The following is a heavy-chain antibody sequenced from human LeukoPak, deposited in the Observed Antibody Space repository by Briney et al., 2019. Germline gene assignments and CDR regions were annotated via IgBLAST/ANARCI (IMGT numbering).Heavy chain of an antibody. D-gene: IGHD6-13*01. V-gene: IGHV4-39*01. CDR1: GGFISSSSYY. CDR2: IYYVGST. J-gene: IGHJ4*02. Sequence: SETLSLTCSVSGGFISSSSYYWGWIRQPPGEGLEWIGSIYYVGSTYYNPSLKSRVTISVDTSKNQFSLKLSSVTAADTAVYYCARQESQQGLGDYWGQGTLVTVSS. CDR3: ARQESQQGLGDY.